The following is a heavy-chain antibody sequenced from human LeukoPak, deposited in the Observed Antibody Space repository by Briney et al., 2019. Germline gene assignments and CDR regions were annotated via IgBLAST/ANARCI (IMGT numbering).Heavy chain of an antibody. V-gene: IGHV3-23*01. CDR1: GFTFSSYA. Sequence: GGSLRLSCAASGFTFSSYAMSWVRQAPGKGLEWVSAISGSGGSTYYADSVKGRFTISRDNSKNTLYLQMNSLRAEDTAVYYCARATGKYSSSSMLASLDYFDYWGQGTLVTVSS. CDR2: ISGSGGST. CDR3: ARATGKYSSSSMLASLDYFDY. J-gene: IGHJ4*02. D-gene: IGHD6-6*01.